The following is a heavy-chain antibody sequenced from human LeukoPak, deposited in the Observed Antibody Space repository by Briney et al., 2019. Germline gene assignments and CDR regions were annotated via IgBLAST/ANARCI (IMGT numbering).Heavy chain of an antibody. CDR1: GGTFSSYA. J-gene: IGHJ4*02. V-gene: IGHV1-69*13. Sequence: ASVKVSCKASGGTFSSYAISWVRQAPGQGLEWMGGIIPIFGTANYAQKFQGRVTITADESTSTAYMELSSLRSEDPAVYYCAREAPPRSSSGFYFDYWGQGTLVTVSS. CDR2: IIPIFGTA. D-gene: IGHD6-6*01. CDR3: AREAPPRSSSGFYFDY.